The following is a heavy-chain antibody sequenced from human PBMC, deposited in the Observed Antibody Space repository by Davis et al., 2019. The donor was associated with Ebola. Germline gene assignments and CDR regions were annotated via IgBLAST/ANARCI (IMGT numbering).Heavy chain of an antibody. CDR3: ARGDHGDYYYYGMDV. V-gene: IGHV1-69*13. CDR2: IIPIFGTT. Sequence: SVKVSCKASGYSFSSYAISWVRQAPGQGLEWMGGIIPIFGTTNYAQKFQGRVTITADESTSTAYMELSSLRSEDTAVYYCARGDHGDYYYYGMDVWGQGTTVTVSS. J-gene: IGHJ6*02. D-gene: IGHD4-17*01. CDR1: GYSFSSYA.